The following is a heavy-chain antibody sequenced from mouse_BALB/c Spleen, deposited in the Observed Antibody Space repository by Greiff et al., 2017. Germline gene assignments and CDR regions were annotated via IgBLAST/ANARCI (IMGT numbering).Heavy chain of an antibody. CDR2: ISTYYGNT. CDR1: GYTFTDYA. D-gene: IGHD1-1*01. J-gene: IGHJ4*01. V-gene: IGHV1-67*01. Sequence: VQLQQSGPELVRPGVSVKISCKGSGYTFTDYAMHWVKQSHAKSLEWIGVISTYYGNTNYNQKFKGKATMTVDKSSSTAYMKLKSLTSEDSAVYYCARGYGSNYAMDYWGQGTSVTVSS. CDR3: ARGYGSNYAMDY.